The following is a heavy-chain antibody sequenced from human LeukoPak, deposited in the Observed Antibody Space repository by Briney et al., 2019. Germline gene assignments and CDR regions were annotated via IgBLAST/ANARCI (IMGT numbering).Heavy chain of an antibody. CDR2: IYHSGST. CDR1: GYSISSGYY. Sequence: PSETLSLTCAVSGYSISSGYYWGWIRQPPGKGLEWIGSIYHSGSTYYNPSLKSRVTISVDTSTNQFPLKLSSVTAADTAVYYCARLEGTIFGVVDFWGQGTLVTVSS. V-gene: IGHV4-38-2*01. J-gene: IGHJ4*02. D-gene: IGHD3-3*01. CDR3: ARLEGTIFGVVDF.